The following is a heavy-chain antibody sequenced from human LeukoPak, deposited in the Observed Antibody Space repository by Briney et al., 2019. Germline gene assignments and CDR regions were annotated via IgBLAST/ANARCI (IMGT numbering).Heavy chain of an antibody. Sequence: ASVKVSCKASGYTFTGYYMHWVRQAPGQGLEWMGWINPNSGGTNYAQKFQGRVTMTRDTSTSTVYMELSSLRSEDTAVYYCARSSHYYDSSGYYAPEYYFDYWGQGTLVTVSS. J-gene: IGHJ4*02. CDR1: GYTFTGYY. V-gene: IGHV1-2*02. D-gene: IGHD3-22*01. CDR3: ARSSHYYDSSGYYAPEYYFDY. CDR2: INPNSGGT.